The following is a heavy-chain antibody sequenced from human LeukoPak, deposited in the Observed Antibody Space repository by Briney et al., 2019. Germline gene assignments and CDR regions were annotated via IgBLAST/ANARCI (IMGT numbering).Heavy chain of an antibody. CDR2: IKQDGSEK. J-gene: IGHJ4*02. CDR3: ARALTIFGVVAYFDY. CDR1: GFMFSSYW. V-gene: IGHV3-7*05. D-gene: IGHD3-3*01. Sequence: GGSLRLSCAASGFMFSSYWMSWVRQAPGKGLEWVANIKQDGSEKYYVDSVKGRFTFSRDNAKNPLYLQMNSLRAEDTAVYYCARALTIFGVVAYFDYWGQGTLVTVSS.